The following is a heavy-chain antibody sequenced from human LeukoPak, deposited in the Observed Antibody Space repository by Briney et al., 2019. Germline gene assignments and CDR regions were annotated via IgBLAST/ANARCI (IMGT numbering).Heavy chain of an antibody. D-gene: IGHD6-6*01. CDR2: ISYDGSNK. CDR3: ATFLEQLDAGYYYYGMDV. J-gene: IGHJ6*02. V-gene: IGHV3-30-3*01. CDR1: GFTFSSYA. Sequence: GGSLRLSCAASGFTFSSYAMHWVRQAPGKGLEWVAVISYDGSNKYYADSVKGRFTISRDNSKNTLYLQMNSLRAEDTAAYYCATFLEQLDAGYYYYGMDVWGQGTTVTVSS.